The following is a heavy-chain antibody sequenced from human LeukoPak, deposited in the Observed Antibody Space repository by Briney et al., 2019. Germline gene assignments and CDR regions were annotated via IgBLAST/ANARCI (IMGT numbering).Heavy chain of an antibody. CDR2: ISYDGSKK. CDR3: ARDRAAAGLDY. CDR1: GLTFSSYG. Sequence: PGGSLRLSCAASGLTFSSYGMHWVRQAPGKGLERVAVISYDGSKKYYADSVKGRFTISRDNSKNTLYLQMNSLRAEDTAVYYCARDRAAAGLDYWGQGTLVTVSS. V-gene: IGHV3-30*03. D-gene: IGHD6-13*01. J-gene: IGHJ4*02.